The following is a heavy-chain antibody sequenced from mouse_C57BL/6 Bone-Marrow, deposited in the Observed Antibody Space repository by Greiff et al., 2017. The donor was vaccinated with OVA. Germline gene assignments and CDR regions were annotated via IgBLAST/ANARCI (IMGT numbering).Heavy chain of an antibody. D-gene: IGHD3-3*01. J-gene: IGHJ2*01. V-gene: IGHV1-81*01. CDR3: ARRGWPAYFDY. CDR2: IYPRSGNT. CDR1: GYTFTSYG. Sequence: QVQLQQSGAELARPGASVKLSCKASGYTFTSYGISWVKQRTGQGLEWIGEIYPRSGNTYYNEKFKGKATLTADKSSSPAYMELRSLTSEDSAVYFCARRGWPAYFDYWGQGTTLTVSS.